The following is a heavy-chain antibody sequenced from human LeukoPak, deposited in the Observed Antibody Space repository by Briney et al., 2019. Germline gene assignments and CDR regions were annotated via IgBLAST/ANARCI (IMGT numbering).Heavy chain of an antibody. Sequence: SETLSLTCTVSGGSISSYHWSWIRQPPGKGLEWIGYIYYSGSTNYNPSLKSRVTISVDTSKNQFSLKLSSVTAADTAVYYCAREVLVGATSWFDPWGQGTLVTVSS. CDR1: GGSISSYH. CDR2: IYYSGST. CDR3: AREVLVGATSWFDP. V-gene: IGHV4-59*01. D-gene: IGHD1-26*01. J-gene: IGHJ5*02.